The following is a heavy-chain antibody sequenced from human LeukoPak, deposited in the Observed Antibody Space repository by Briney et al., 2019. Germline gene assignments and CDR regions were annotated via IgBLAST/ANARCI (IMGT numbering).Heavy chain of an antibody. Sequence: GGSLRLSCAASGFTVSSNYMSWVRQAPGKGLEWVSVIYSGGSTYYADSVKGRFTISRDNSKNTLYLQMNSLRAEDTAVYYCARDGQSWNYGYYYYGMDVWGQGTTVTVSS. V-gene: IGHV3-66*01. D-gene: IGHD1-7*01. CDR3: ARDGQSWNYGYYYYGMDV. J-gene: IGHJ6*02. CDR1: GFTVSSNY. CDR2: IYSGGST.